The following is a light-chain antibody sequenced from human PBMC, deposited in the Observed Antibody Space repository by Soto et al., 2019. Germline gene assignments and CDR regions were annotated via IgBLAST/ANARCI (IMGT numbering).Light chain of an antibody. Sequence: VMRQSPATLSVSPGEGATLSCRASQGIGDTLAWYQHKPGQPPKLLIYWASTRESGVPDRFSGSGSGTDFTLTISSLQAEDVAVYYCQQYYKTPWTFGQGTKVEIK. V-gene: IGKV4-1*01. CDR3: QQYYKTPWT. J-gene: IGKJ1*01. CDR2: WAS. CDR1: QGIGDT.